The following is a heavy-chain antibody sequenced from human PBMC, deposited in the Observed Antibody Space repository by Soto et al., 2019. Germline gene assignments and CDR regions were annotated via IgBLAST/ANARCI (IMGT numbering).Heavy chain of an antibody. CDR2: ISAYNGNT. J-gene: IGHJ6*02. CDR3: ARDELFGELYDGMDV. CDR1: GDTFTDYY. Sequence: ASVKVSCKASGDTFTDYYIHWVRQAPGQGLEWMGWISAYNGNTNYAQKLQGRVTMTTDTSTSTAYMELRSLRSDDTAVYYCARDELFGELYDGMDVWGQGTTVTVSS. V-gene: IGHV1-18*04. D-gene: IGHD3-10*02.